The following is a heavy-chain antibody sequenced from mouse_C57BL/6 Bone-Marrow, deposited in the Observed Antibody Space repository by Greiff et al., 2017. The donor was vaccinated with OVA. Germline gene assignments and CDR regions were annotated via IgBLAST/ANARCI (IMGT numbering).Heavy chain of an antibody. CDR1: RYTFTSYW. CDR3: ERGVCAFAY. CDR2: IDPSDICT. J-gene: IGHJ3*01. D-gene: IGHD6-1*01. Sequence: VQLQQPGAELVKPGASVKLSCKASRYTFTSYWMQWVTQRPGQGLEWIGAIDPSDICTNYTQKFKGTATLTVDTSSSTAYMQLSSLTSEDSEVYDCERGVCAFAYWGQGTLVTVSA. V-gene: IGHV1-50*01.